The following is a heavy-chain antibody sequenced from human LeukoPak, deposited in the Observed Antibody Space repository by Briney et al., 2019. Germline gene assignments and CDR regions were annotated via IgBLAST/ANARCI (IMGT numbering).Heavy chain of an antibody. V-gene: IGHV3-21*01. CDR1: GFTFSSYS. D-gene: IGHD3-22*01. J-gene: IGHJ3*02. CDR3: ARADYYDSSGYYYPPKNDAFDI. CDR2: ISSSSSYI. Sequence: GGSLRLSCAASGFTFSSYSMNWVRQAPGKGLEWVSSISSSSSYIYYADSVKGRFTISRDNAKNSLYLQMNSLRAEDTAVYYCARADYYDSSGYYYPPKNDAFDIWGQGTMVTVSS.